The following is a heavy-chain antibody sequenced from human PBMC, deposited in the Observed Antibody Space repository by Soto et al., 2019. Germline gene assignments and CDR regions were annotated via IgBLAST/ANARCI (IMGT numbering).Heavy chain of an antibody. V-gene: IGHV4-34*01. D-gene: IGHD3-3*01. CDR3: ARNGSYYDFWRGYYFGGGMDV. J-gene: IGHJ6*02. CDR2: INHSGST. CDR1: GGSFSGYY. Sequence: PSETLSLTCAAYGGSFSGYYWSWIRQPPGKGLEWIGEINHSGSTNYNPSLKSRVTISVDTSKNQFSLKLGSVTAADTAVYYCARNGSYYDFWRGYYFGGGMDVWGQGTTVTVSS.